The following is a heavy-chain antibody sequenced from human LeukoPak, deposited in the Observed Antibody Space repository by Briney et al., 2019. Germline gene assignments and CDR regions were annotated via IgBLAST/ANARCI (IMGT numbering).Heavy chain of an antibody. J-gene: IGHJ4*02. CDR3: ARIHDSSGYLHDY. V-gene: IGHV4-59*01. Sequence: SETLSLTCTVSGGSISGYYWSWIRQPPGKGLEWIGYIYYSGSTNYNPSLKSRVTISVDTSKNQFSLKLSSVTAADTAVYYCARIHDSSGYLHDYWGQGTLVTVSS. D-gene: IGHD3-22*01. CDR1: GGSISGYY. CDR2: IYYSGST.